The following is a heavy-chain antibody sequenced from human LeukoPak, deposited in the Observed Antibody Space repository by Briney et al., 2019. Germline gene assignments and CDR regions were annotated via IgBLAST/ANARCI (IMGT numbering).Heavy chain of an antibody. V-gene: IGHV3-23*01. CDR1: TFSFTTQA. D-gene: IGHD4-23*01. CDR3: AKDGSRGGGNPWHFDF. Sequence: AESLRPACPVSTFSFTTQATSCVRHAAAKGLEWVATISGGGGSTYYADSVKGRFTISRDNSKNMLYLQVNSLSAEDTAVYFCAKDGSRGGGNPWHFDFWGQGTLVTVSS. CDR2: ISGGGGST. J-gene: IGHJ4*02.